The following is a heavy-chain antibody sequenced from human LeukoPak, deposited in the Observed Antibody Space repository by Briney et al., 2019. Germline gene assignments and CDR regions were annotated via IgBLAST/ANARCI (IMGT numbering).Heavy chain of an antibody. CDR3: ARGQPQRYNSDWYVNWFDP. CDR1: GASISSSY. CDR2: IYYSGTT. Sequence: KPSETLSLTCTVSGASISSSYWSWIRQPPGKGPEWIGYIYYSGTTKYNPSLRSRVTISIDTSKNQFSLKVNSVTAADTAVYYCARGQPQRYNSDWYVNWFDPWGQGTLVSVSS. J-gene: IGHJ5*02. V-gene: IGHV4-59*01. D-gene: IGHD6-19*01.